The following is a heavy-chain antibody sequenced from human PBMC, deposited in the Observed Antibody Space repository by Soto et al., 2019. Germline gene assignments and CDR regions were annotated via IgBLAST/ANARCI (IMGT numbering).Heavy chain of an antibody. CDR2: IYYSGST. Sequence: ASETLSLTCTVSGGSVSNGSYYWSWIRQPPGKGLEWIGYIYYSGSTNYNPSLKSRVTISVDTSKNQFSLRLSSVTAADTAVYYCARDRRTTTVVTNPTDWTHYYYYGMDVWGQGTTVPVS. CDR1: GGSVSNGSYY. V-gene: IGHV4-61*01. CDR3: ARDRRTTTVVTNPTDWTHYYYYGMDV. D-gene: IGHD4-17*01. J-gene: IGHJ6*02.